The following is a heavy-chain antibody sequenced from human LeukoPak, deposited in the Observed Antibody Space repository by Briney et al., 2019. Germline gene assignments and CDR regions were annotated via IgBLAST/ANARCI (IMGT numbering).Heavy chain of an antibody. CDR2: ISAYNGNT. Sequence: ASVKVSCKASGYTFTSYGISWVRQAPGQGLEWMGWISAYNGNTNYAQKLQGRVTMTTDTSTSTAYMELRSLRSDDTAVYYCARDFHGYNHNYYFDYWGQGTLVTVSS. D-gene: IGHD5-24*01. V-gene: IGHV1-18*01. J-gene: IGHJ4*02. CDR3: ARDFHGYNHNYYFDY. CDR1: GYTFTSYG.